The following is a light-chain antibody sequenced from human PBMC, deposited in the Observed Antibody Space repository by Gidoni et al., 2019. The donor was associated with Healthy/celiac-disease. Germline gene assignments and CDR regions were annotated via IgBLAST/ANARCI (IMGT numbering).Light chain of an antibody. Sequence: QTVVTQEPSLTVYPGGTVTLPCASSTGAVPSGYHPTWFQQKPGHAPLSLIYSTDNKTSWTPARFSGSLLGGKAALTLSGVQPEDEAEYYCLLYCGAPHKWVFGGGTKLTVL. J-gene: IGLJ3*02. CDR3: LLYCGAPHKWV. V-gene: IGLV7-43*01. CDR1: TGAVPSGYH. CDR2: STD.